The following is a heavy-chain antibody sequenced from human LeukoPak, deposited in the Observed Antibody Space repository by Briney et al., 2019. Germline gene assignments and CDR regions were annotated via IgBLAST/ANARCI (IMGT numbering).Heavy chain of an antibody. CDR2: IYSGGST. CDR1: GFTVSSNY. V-gene: IGHV3-53*01. J-gene: IGHJ6*03. CDR3: ARETSYYMDV. Sequence: GGSLRLSCAASGFTVSSNYMSWVRQAPGKGLEWVSVIYSGGSTYYADSVKGRFTISRDNSKDTLYLQMNSLRAEDTAVYYCARETSYYMDVWGKGTTVTVSS.